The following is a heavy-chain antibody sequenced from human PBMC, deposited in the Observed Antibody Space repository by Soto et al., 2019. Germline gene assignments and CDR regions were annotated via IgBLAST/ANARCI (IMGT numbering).Heavy chain of an antibody. J-gene: IGHJ4*02. CDR3: ASGQRLRYFED. Sequence: PSETLSLTCTVSGGSLSNNYWSWIRQPPGKGLEWIGYIQFSGSSNYNPSLKSRVTISVDTSKNQFSLKLSSVSAADTALYYCASGQRLRYFEDWGQGILVTVSS. D-gene: IGHD3-9*01. CDR2: IQFSGSS. V-gene: IGHV4-59*01. CDR1: GGSLSNNY.